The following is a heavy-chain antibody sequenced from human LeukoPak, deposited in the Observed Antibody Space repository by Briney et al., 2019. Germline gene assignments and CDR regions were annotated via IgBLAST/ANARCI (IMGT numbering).Heavy chain of an antibody. V-gene: IGHV4-4*02. CDR2: IYHSGNT. J-gene: IGHJ4*02. Sequence: SETLSLTCAVSGGSISSSNWWNWVRQSPGKGLEWIGDIYHSGNTNYNPSLKSRVTISVDKSKNHFSLRLNSVTAADTAVYYCATDLGGGGKWGQGTLVTVSS. D-gene: IGHD3-16*01. CDR3: ATDLGGGGK. CDR1: GGSISSSNW.